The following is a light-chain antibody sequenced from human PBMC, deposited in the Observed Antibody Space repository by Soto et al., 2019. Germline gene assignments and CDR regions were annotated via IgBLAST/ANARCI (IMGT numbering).Light chain of an antibody. CDR1: QSIGSW. Sequence: DIQMTQSPSTLSASVGDRVTITCRASQSIGSWLAWYPQKPGKAPKLLSYKASSLESGVPSRFSGSGSGTEFTLTISSLQPDEFASYYCQQYGSYSPWTFGQGNKVEIK. CDR3: QQYGSYSPWT. V-gene: IGKV1-5*03. J-gene: IGKJ1*01. CDR2: KAS.